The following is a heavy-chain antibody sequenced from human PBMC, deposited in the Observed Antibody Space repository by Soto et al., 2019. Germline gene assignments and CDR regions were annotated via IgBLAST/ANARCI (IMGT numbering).Heavy chain of an antibody. J-gene: IGHJ4*02. CDR2: IYYSGST. D-gene: IGHD3-22*01. Sequence: TVSGGSISSGDYYWSWIRQPPGKGLEWIGYIYYSGSTYYNPSLKSRVTISVDTSKNQFSLKLSSVTAADTAVYYCARINDSSGYSYRRLDYWGQGTLVTVSS. CDR3: ARINDSSGYSYRRLDY. CDR1: GGSISSGDYY. V-gene: IGHV4-30-4*01.